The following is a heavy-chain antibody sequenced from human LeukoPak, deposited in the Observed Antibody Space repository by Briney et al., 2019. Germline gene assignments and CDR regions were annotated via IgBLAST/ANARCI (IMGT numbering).Heavy chain of an antibody. V-gene: IGHV4-34*01. D-gene: IGHD2-2*01. J-gene: IGHJ5*02. CDR2: INHSGST. Sequence: SETLSLTCAVYGGSFSGYYWSWIRQPPGKGLEWIGEINHSGSTNYNPSLKSRVTISVDTSKNQFSLKLSSVTAADTAVYYCARHGGYCSSTSCLMRLGWLRFDPWGQGTLVTVSS. CDR3: ARHGGYCSSTSCLMRLGWLRFDP. CDR1: GGSFSGYY.